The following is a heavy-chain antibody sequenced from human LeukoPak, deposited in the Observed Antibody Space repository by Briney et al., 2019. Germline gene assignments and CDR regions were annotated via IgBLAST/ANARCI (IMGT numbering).Heavy chain of an antibody. J-gene: IGHJ6*02. CDR1: GFTFSSYA. CDR2: ISYDGSNK. Sequence: PGGSLRLSCAASGFTFSSYAMHWVRQAPGKGLEWVAVISYDGSNKYYADSVKGRFTISRDNAKNSLYLQMNSLRAEDTAVYYCARDGRYYYYYGMDVWGQGTTVTVSS. D-gene: IGHD1-1*01. V-gene: IGHV3-30-3*01. CDR3: ARDGRYYYYYGMDV.